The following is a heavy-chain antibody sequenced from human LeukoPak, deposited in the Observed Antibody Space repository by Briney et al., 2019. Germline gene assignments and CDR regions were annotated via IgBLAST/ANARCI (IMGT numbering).Heavy chain of an antibody. V-gene: IGHV1-18*01. CDR3: ARVAGGAAVSCFDP. CDR2: ISAYNGNT. J-gene: IGHJ5*02. Sequence: ASVKVSCKASGYTFTSYGISWVRQAPGQGLEWMGWISAYNGNTNYAQKLQGRVTMTTDTSTSTAYMELRSLRPDDTAVYYCARVAGGAAVSCFDPWGQGTLVTVSS. D-gene: IGHD3-16*01. CDR1: GYTFTSYG.